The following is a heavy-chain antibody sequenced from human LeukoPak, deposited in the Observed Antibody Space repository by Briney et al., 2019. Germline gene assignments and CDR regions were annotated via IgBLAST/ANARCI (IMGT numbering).Heavy chain of an antibody. Sequence: QPGGSLRLSCAASGFTFSSYAMSWVRQAPGKGLEWVSAISGSGGSTYYADSVKGRFTISRDNSKNTLYLQMNSLRAEDTAVHYCAKDIVVVPAAMEEYNWFDPWGQGTLVTVSS. CDR2: ISGSGGST. V-gene: IGHV3-23*01. CDR3: AKDIVVVPAAMEEYNWFDP. J-gene: IGHJ5*02. CDR1: GFTFSSYA. D-gene: IGHD2-2*01.